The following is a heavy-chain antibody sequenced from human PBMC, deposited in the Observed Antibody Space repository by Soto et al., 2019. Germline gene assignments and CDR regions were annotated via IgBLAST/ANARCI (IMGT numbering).Heavy chain of an antibody. CDR3: ASHIYDFWSGYYEPDY. Sequence: GGSLRLSCAASGFTFSSYSMNWVRQAPGKGLEWVSYISSSSSTIYYADSVKGRFTISRDNAKNSLYLQMNSLRAEDTAVYYCASHIYDFWSGYYEPDYWGQGTLVTVSS. D-gene: IGHD3-3*01. CDR1: GFTFSSYS. CDR2: ISSSSSTI. V-gene: IGHV3-48*01. J-gene: IGHJ4*02.